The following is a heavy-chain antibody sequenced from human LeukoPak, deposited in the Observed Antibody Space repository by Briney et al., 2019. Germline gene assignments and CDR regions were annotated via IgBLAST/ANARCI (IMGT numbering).Heavy chain of an antibody. CDR2: ISSSGSTI. D-gene: IGHD3-9*01. V-gene: IGHV3-48*04. J-gene: IGHJ4*02. Sequence: GGSLRLSCAASGFTCSSYSMNRVRQAPGKGLEWVSYISSSGSTIYYADSVKGRFTISRDNAKNSLYLQMNSLRAEDTALHYCARGNYDILTGYLDYWGQGTLVTVSS. CDR3: ARGNYDILTGYLDY. CDR1: GFTCSSYS.